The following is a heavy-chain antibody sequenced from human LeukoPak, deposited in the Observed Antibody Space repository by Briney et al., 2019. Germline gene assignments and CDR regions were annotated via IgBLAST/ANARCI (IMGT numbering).Heavy chain of an antibody. CDR1: GFTFSSYW. D-gene: IGHD4-17*01. CDR3: AREGSDYGELNFDY. Sequence: PGGSLRLSCAASGFTFSSYWMSWVRQAPGKGLEWVANIKQDGSEKYYVDSVKGRFTISRDNAKSSLFLQMNSLRAEDTAVYYCAREGSDYGELNFDYWGQGTLVTVSS. J-gene: IGHJ4*02. CDR2: IKQDGSEK. V-gene: IGHV3-7*01.